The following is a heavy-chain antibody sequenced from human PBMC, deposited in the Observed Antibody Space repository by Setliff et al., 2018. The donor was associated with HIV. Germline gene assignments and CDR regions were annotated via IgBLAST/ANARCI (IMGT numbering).Heavy chain of an antibody. CDR1: GGSISSSSHY. V-gene: IGHV4-39*07. CDR3: ARVSRGGSSPGWFDP. CDR2: IYYSGGT. D-gene: IGHD6-6*01. J-gene: IGHJ5*02. Sequence: SETLSLTCTVSGGSISSSSHYWGWSRQPPGQGLEWIGSIYYSGGTYYNPSLKSRVTISVYTSKNQFSLKLSSVTAADTAGYYCARVSRGGSSPGWFDPWGQGTLVTVSS.